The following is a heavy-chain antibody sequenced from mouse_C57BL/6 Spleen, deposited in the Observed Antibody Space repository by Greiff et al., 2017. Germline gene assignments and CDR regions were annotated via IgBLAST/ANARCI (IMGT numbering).Heavy chain of an antibody. Sequence: QVQLQQPGAELVMPGASVKLSCKASGYTFTSYWMHWVKQRPGQGLEWIGEIDPSDSYTNYNQKFKGKSTLTVDKSSSTAYMQLSSLTSEDSAVYDCARRDWNRYFDYWGQGTTLTVSS. V-gene: IGHV1-69*01. D-gene: IGHD2-14*01. CDR1: GYTFTSYW. CDR3: ARRDWNRYFDY. J-gene: IGHJ2*01. CDR2: IDPSDSYT.